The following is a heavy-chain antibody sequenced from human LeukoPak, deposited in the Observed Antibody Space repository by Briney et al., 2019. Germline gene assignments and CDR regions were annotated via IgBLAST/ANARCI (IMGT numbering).Heavy chain of an antibody. CDR3: AKCTPRIVGATYSYYYYYMDV. J-gene: IGHJ6*03. CDR1: GFTFSSYA. CDR2: ISGSGGST. Sequence: GGSLRLSCAASGFTFSSYAMSWVRQAPGKGLEWVSSISGSGGSTYYADSVKGRFTISRDNSNNTRYLQMNSLRAEETAVYYCAKCTPRIVGATYSYYYYYMDVWGKGTTVTVSS. V-gene: IGHV3-23*01. D-gene: IGHD1-26*01.